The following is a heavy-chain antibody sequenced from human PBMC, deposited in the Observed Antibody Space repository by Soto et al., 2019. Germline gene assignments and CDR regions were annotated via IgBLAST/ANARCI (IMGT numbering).Heavy chain of an antibody. Sequence: GGSLRLSCAACGFTFSSYSINWVRQAPWKGLEWLSSISSSSIYIYYADSVKGRFTISRDNAKNSLYLQMNSLRAEDTAVYYCARRSGHDFCSVDYGMVGGGQGITVTFSS. CDR3: ARRSGHDFCSVDYGMVG. J-gene: IGHJ6*02. CDR2: ISSSSIYI. V-gene: IGHV3-21*01. D-gene: IGHD3-3*01. CDR1: GFTFSSYS.